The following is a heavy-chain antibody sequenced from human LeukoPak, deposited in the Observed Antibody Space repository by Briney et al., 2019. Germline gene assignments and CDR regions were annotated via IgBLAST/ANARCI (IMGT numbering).Heavy chain of an antibody. CDR2: ISGDGNVT. CDR3: ARSQFDY. J-gene: IGHJ4*02. V-gene: IGHV3-74*03. CDR1: GFPFSSYW. Sequence: PGGSLRLSCTPSGFPFSSYWMLWDRQAPGKGLVWVSRISGDGNVTTYADSVKGRFTISRDNTKNILYLQMDNLRAEDTATYYCARSQFDYWGQGTLVTVSS.